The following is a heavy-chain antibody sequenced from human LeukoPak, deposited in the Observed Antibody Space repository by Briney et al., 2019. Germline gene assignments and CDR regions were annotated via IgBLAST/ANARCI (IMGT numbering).Heavy chain of an antibody. D-gene: IGHD6-19*01. J-gene: IGHJ4*02. CDR1: GFTFSSHG. Sequence: KSGGSLRLSCAASGFTFSSHGMHWVRQAPGKGLEWVAVIWYDGSNKYYADSVKGRFTISRDNSKNTLYLQMNSLRVEDTAVYYCAGSITVAGTGDYWGQGTLVTVSS. CDR3: AGSITVAGTGDY. CDR2: IWYDGSNK. V-gene: IGHV3-33*01.